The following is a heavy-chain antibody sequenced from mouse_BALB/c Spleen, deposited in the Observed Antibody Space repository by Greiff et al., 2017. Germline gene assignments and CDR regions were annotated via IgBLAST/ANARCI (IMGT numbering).Heavy chain of an antibody. Sequence: EVQLQQTGPELVKPGASVKISCKASGYSFTDYIMLWVKQSHGKSLEWIGNINPYYGSTSYNLKFKGKATLTVDKSSSTAYMQLNSLTSEDSAVYYCAREGTWTARAAYWGQGTLVTVSA. CDR2: INPYYGST. V-gene: IGHV1-39*01. J-gene: IGHJ3*01. CDR3: AREGTWTARAAY. D-gene: IGHD3-2*01. CDR1: GYSFTDYI.